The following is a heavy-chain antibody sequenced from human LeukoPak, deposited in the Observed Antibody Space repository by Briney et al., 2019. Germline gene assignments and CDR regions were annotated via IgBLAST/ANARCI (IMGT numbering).Heavy chain of an antibody. CDR1: GFTFNYAW. J-gene: IGHJ6*02. CDR3: TTDEDWNYARKDV. Sequence: GGSLRLSCAASGFTFNYAWMSWVRQVPGKGLEWVGLTVSEIDGGTTDYATPVKGRFTISRDDSKSTLYLQMNSLKIEDTAVYYCTTDEDWNYARKDVWGQGATVIVPS. D-gene: IGHD1-7*01. V-gene: IGHV3-15*04. CDR2: TVSEIDGGTT.